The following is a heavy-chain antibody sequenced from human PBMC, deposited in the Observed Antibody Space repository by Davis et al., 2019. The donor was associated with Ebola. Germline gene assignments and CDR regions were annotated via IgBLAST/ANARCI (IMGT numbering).Heavy chain of an antibody. CDR2: ITNNGGST. CDR1: GFRFSSYS. J-gene: IGHJ4*02. CDR3: VKGSITMTVVVYFDL. D-gene: IGHD3-22*01. Sequence: GESLKISCAASGFRFSSYSMNWVRQAPGKGLQYVSGITNNGGSTYYADSVKGRSIISRDNSKNTLYLQMSSLRIEDTAVYYCVKGSITMTVVVYFDLWGQGTLVTVSP. V-gene: IGHV3-64D*06.